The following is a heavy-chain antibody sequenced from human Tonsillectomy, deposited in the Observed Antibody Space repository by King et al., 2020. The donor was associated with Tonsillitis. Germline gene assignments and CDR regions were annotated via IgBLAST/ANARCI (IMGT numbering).Heavy chain of an antibody. D-gene: IGHD1-26*01. CDR3: ARRGGTYSDPFDI. V-gene: IGHV5-51*03. Sequence: DVQLVQSGAEVKEPGESQRISCKGSGDRFSSYWIGWVRQMPGKGLEWMVIIYPGDSDTIYSPSFQVQVTISADKAISTASLQWRSLNASDTAIYYCARRGGTYSDPFDIWGQGTMVIVSS. CDR1: GDRFSSYW. J-gene: IGHJ3*02. CDR2: IYPGDSDT.